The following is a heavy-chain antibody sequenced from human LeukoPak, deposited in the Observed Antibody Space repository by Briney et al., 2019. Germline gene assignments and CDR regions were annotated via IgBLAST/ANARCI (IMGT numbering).Heavy chain of an antibody. CDR2: ISGSGGST. V-gene: IGHV3-23*01. Sequence: GGSLRLSCAASGFTFSSYAMSWVRQASGKGLEWVSAISGSGGSTYYADSVKGRFTISRDNSKNTLYLQMNSLRAEDTAVYYCARTGGIAAAGTSRRYFDYWGQGTLVTVSS. J-gene: IGHJ4*02. CDR1: GFTFSSYA. CDR3: ARTGGIAAAGTSRRYFDY. D-gene: IGHD6-13*01.